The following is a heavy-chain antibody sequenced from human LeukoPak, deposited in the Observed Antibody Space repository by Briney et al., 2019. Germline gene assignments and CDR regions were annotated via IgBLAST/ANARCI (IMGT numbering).Heavy chain of an antibody. CDR3: ANLALWGYCSSTSCYTLDY. J-gene: IGHJ4*02. CDR2: ISGSGGST. D-gene: IGHD2-2*02. Sequence: PGGSLRLSCAASGFTFSSYAMSWVRQAPRKGLEWVSAISGSGGSTYYADSVKGRFTISRDNSKNTLYLQMNSLRAEDTAVYYCANLALWGYCSSTSCYTLDYWGQGTLVTVSS. CDR1: GFTFSSYA. V-gene: IGHV3-23*01.